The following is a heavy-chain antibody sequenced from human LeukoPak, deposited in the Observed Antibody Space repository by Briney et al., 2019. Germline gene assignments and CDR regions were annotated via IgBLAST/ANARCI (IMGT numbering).Heavy chain of an antibody. Sequence: GGSLRLSCAASEFIFSSYWMSWVRQAPGKGLEWVATINQDGSDKYYVDSVKGRFTISRDNSKNTLYLQMNSLRAEDTAVYYCAKRLTVGATVYFDYWGQGTLVTVSS. V-gene: IGHV3-7*03. CDR3: AKRLTVGATVYFDY. CDR2: INQDGSDK. J-gene: IGHJ4*02. CDR1: EFIFSSYW. D-gene: IGHD1-26*01.